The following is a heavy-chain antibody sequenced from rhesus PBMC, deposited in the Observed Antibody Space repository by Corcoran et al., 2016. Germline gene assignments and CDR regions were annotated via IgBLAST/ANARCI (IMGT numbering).Heavy chain of an antibody. CDR3: ARRAYSGSYGDAFDF. D-gene: IGHD3-16*01. CDR2: IDSSGST. Sequence: QVQLQESGPGLVKPSETLSLTCAVSGGSISSSYWSWIRQAPGKGLEWIGRIDSSGSTSYNPPLKGRVTLSVDTSKNQFSLKLSSVTAADTAVYYCARRAYSGSYGDAFDFWGQGLRVTVSS. CDR1: GGSISSSY. V-gene: IGHV4S11*01. J-gene: IGHJ3*01.